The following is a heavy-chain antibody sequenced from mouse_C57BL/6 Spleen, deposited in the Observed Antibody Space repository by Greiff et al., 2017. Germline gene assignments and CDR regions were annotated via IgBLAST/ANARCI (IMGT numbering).Heavy chain of an antibody. Sequence: VQLQQPGAELVKPGASVKVSCKASGYTFTSYWMHWVKQRPGQGLEWIGRIHPSDSATNYNQKFKGKATLTVDKSSSTAYMQLSSLTSEDSAVXYCAGDYGSSYADYWGQGTTLTVSS. CDR3: AGDYGSSYADY. V-gene: IGHV1-74*01. D-gene: IGHD1-1*01. J-gene: IGHJ2*01. CDR2: IHPSDSAT. CDR1: GYTFTSYW.